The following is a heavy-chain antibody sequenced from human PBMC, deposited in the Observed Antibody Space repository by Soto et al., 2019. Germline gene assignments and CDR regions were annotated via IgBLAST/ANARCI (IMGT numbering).Heavy chain of an antibody. D-gene: IGHD6-19*01. V-gene: IGHV1-3*01. CDR3: SRTGYSTGWYFYFDY. CDR2: INPASGNT. J-gene: IGHJ4*01. CDR1: GYTFLHYA. Sequence: AASVKVSCKASGYTFLHYAIHWVRQAPGQRPEWMGLINPASGNTQYSQKFQGRFTITRDTSASTAYMELSSLRSEDTAVYFCSRTGYSTGWYFYFDYWVHGSLVTVPQ.